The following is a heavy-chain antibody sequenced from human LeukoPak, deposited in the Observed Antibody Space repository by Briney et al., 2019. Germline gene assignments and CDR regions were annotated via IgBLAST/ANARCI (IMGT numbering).Heavy chain of an antibody. CDR1: GFTFSSYW. D-gene: IGHD1-26*01. Sequence: GGSLRLSCAASGFTFSSYWMHWVRQAPGKGLVWVSRINTDGSSTSYVDSVKGRFTISRDNAKNTLYLQMNSLRADDTAVYYCARTRRNSGSYYGDYWGQGTLVTVSS. J-gene: IGHJ4*02. CDR2: INTDGSST. CDR3: ARTRRNSGSYYGDY. V-gene: IGHV3-74*01.